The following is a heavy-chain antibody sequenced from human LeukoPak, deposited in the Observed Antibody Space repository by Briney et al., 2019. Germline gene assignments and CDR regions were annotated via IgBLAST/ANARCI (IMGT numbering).Heavy chain of an antibody. CDR1: GFTFSSYD. D-gene: IGHD3-22*01. CDR3: ARGRLSRYYDSSGYNGDNWFDP. V-gene: IGHV3-13*01. Sequence: PGGSLRLSCAASGFTFSSYDMHWVRQATGKGLEWVSAIGTAGDTYYPGSVKGRFTISRENAKNSLYLQMNSLRAGDTAVYYCARGRLSRYYDSSGYNGDNWFDPWGQGTLVTVSS. J-gene: IGHJ5*02. CDR2: IGTAGDT.